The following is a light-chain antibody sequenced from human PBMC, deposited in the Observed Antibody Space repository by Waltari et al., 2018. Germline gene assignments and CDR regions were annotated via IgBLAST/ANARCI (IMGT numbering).Light chain of an antibody. CDR2: DVN. V-gene: IGLV2-11*01. J-gene: IGLJ2*01. Sequence: QSALTQPRSVSGSPGQSVTISCTGTSSDIGAFDFVSWYQQYPGQAPKLMIYDVNKRPPRVPDRFSASKSGNTASLTISGLLNEDEADYYCCSYAGADTSVLFGGGTTVTVL. CDR1: SSDIGAFDF. CDR3: CSYAGADTSVL.